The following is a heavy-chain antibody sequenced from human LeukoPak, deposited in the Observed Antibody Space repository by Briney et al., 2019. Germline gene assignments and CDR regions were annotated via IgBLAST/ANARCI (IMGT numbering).Heavy chain of an antibody. Sequence: GGSLRLSCTASGFTFGDYAMSWVRQAPGKGLEWVGFIRSKAYGGTTEYAASVKGRFTISRDDSKSIAYLQMNSLKTEDTAVYYCTRDLSVVPAAIGDYWGQGTLVTVSS. V-gene: IGHV3-49*04. J-gene: IGHJ4*02. CDR2: IRSKAYGGTT. CDR3: TRDLSVVPAAIGDY. CDR1: GFTFGDYA. D-gene: IGHD2-2*02.